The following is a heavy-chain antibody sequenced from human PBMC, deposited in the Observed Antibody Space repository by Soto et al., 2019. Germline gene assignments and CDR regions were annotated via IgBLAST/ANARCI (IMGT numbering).Heavy chain of an antibody. CDR3: ARDPTPYSSTLLNY. CDR1: GGTFSSYT. Sequence: QVQLVQSGAEVKKPGSSVKVSCKASGGTFSSYTISWVRQAPGQGLEWMGRIIPILGIANYAQKFQGRVTITADKSTSTAYMELSSLRSEDTAVYYCARDPTPYSSTLLNYWGQGTLVTVSS. D-gene: IGHD6-13*01. J-gene: IGHJ4*02. V-gene: IGHV1-69*08. CDR2: IIPILGIA.